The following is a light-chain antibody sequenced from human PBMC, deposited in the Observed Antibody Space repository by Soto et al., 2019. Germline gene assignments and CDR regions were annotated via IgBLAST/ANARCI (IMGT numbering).Light chain of an antibody. V-gene: IGLV2-14*01. CDR2: DVS. Sequence: QSALTQPASVSGSPGQSITISCTGTSSDVGGYNYVSWYQQHPARAPKLMIYDVSDRPSGVSNRFSGSKSGNTASLTISGLQAEDEADYYCSSYTSGSTLMVFGGGTKLTVL. J-gene: IGLJ2*01. CDR1: SSDVGGYNY. CDR3: SSYTSGSTLMV.